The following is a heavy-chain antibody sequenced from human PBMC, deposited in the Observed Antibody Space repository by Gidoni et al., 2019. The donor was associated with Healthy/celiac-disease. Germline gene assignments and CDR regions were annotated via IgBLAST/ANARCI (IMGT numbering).Heavy chain of an antibody. CDR3: AKYDPPFIAVAGTHDY. CDR2: ISGSGGST. V-gene: IGHV3-23*01. CDR1: GFTFSSYA. D-gene: IGHD6-19*01. J-gene: IGHJ4*02. Sequence: EVQLLESGGGLVQPGGSLRLCCAASGFTFSSYAMSWVRQAPGKGLEWVSAISGSGGSTYYADSVKGRFTISRDNSKNTLYLQMNSLRAEDTAVYYCAKYDPPFIAVAGTHDYWGQGTLVTVSS.